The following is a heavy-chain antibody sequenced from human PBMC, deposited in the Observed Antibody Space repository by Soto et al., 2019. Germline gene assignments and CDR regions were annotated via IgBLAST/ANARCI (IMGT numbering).Heavy chain of an antibody. V-gene: IGHV3-74*01. D-gene: IGHD3-9*01. CDR2: INSDGSST. J-gene: IGHJ5*02. Sequence: PGGSLRLSCAASGFTFSSYWMHWVRQAPGKGLVWVSRINSDGSSTSYADSVKGRFTISRDNAKNTLYLQMNSLRAEDTAVYYCARPSLRYFDWHNWFDPWGQGTLVTVSS. CDR3: ARPSLRYFDWHNWFDP. CDR1: GFTFSSYW.